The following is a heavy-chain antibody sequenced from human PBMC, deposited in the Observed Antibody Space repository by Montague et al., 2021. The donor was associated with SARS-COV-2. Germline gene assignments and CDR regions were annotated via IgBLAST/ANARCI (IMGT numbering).Heavy chain of an antibody. CDR2: SNESGIT. V-gene: IGHV4-34*01. D-gene: IGHD3-10*01. CDR1: GGSISNHY. J-gene: IGHJ4*02. CDR3: ARGTQAVNMAQVVLFGGLYCFDS. Sequence: SETLSLTCAVSGGSISNHYCCWIRNPQGKGLERIGKSNESGITNYNQTLPSRGTISVYTSTNQFSLRLSSVTAAATAVYYCARGTQAVNMAQVVLFGGLYCFDSWGQGTLVAVSS.